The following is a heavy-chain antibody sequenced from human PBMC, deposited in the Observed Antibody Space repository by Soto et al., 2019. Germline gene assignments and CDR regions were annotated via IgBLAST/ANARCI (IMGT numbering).Heavy chain of an antibody. CDR3: ARIKLVEWFFINVDVYDMDV. D-gene: IGHD3-3*01. V-gene: IGHV3-48*03. Sequence: SLRLYRVATGFSLSNCVVNWVRQAPGKRLEWVSFISSDSRTIYYADSVEGRFTVSRDNARNSVSLQMDSLRDEDAAVYYCARIKLVEWFFINVDVYDMDVWGQGTPVTVSS. CDR1: GFSLSNCV. CDR2: ISSDSRTI. J-gene: IGHJ6*02.